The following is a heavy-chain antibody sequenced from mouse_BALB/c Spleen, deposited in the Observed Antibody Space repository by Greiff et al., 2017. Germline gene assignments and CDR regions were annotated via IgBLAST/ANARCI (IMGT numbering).Heavy chain of an antibody. D-gene: IGHD1-1*01. V-gene: IGHV1-9*01. CDR1: GYTFSSYW. CDR3: ARKEATEGDAMDY. J-gene: IGHJ4*01. CDR2: ILPGSGST. Sequence: QVQLQQSGAELMKPGASVKISCKATGYTFSSYWIEWVKQRPGHGLEWIGEILPGSGSTNYNEKFKGKATFTADTSSNTAYMQLSSLTSEDSAVYYCARKEATEGDAMDYWGQGTSVTVSS.